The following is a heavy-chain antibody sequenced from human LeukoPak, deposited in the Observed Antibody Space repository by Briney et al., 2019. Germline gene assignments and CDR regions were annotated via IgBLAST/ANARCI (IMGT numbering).Heavy chain of an antibody. CDR1: GGSISNYY. D-gene: IGHD3-10*01. V-gene: IGHV4-59*12. CDR2: IYSSGST. Sequence: SETLSLTCTVSGGSISNYYWSWIRQPPGKGLEWIGYIYSSGSTNYNPSLKSRVTISVDTSKIQFSLKLSSVTAADTAVYYCARLGQNTGLWFGELSTNWFDPWGQGTLVTVSS. CDR3: ARLGQNTGLWFGELSTNWFDP. J-gene: IGHJ5*02.